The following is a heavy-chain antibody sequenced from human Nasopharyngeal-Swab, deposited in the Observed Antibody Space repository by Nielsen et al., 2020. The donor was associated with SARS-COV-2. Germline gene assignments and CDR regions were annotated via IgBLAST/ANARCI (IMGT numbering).Heavy chain of an antibody. CDR3: ARGLNFPLGYCSSTSCSIYMDV. D-gene: IGHD2-2*01. CDR2: INWNGGST. V-gene: IGHV3-20*04. CDR1: GFTFDDYG. Sequence: GESLKISCAASGFTFDDYGMSWVRQAPGKGLEWVSGINWNGGSTGYADSVKGRFTISRDNSKNTLYLQMNSLRAEDTAVYYCARGLNFPLGYCSSTSCSIYMDVWGKGTTVTVSS. J-gene: IGHJ6*03.